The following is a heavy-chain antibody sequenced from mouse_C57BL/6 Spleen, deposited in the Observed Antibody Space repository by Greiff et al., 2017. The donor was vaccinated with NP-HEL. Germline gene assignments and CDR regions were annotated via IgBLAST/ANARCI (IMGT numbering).Heavy chain of an antibody. Sequence: EVKLVESGGDLVKPGGSLKLSCAASGFTFSSYGMSWVRQTPDKRLEWVATISSGGSYTYYPDSVKGRFTISRDNAKNTLYLQMSSLKSEDTAMYYCARHGDTTADYWGQGTTLTVSS. CDR3: ARHGDTTADY. CDR1: GFTFSSYG. J-gene: IGHJ2*01. CDR2: ISSGGSYT. D-gene: IGHD1-2*01. V-gene: IGHV5-6*01.